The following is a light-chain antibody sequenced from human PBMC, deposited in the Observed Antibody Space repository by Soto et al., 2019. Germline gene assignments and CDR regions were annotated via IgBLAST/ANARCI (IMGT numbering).Light chain of an antibody. CDR2: GTS. CDR3: QHFGNSLWT. Sequence: IVLTQSPGTLSLSPGERATLSCRASQSVASRNLAWYQQKSGQAPRLLIYGTSSRAVHTPDRFSGSGSGTAFTLTISGLEPEDFAVYYCQHFGNSLWTFGQGTKVEI. J-gene: IGKJ1*01. V-gene: IGKV3-20*01. CDR1: QSVASRN.